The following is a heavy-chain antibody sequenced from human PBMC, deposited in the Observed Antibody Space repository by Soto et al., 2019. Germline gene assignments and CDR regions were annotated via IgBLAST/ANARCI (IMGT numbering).Heavy chain of an antibody. CDR2: IYYSGST. J-gene: IGHJ3*02. Sequence: SETLSLTCTVSGGSISSYYWSWIRQPPGKGLEWIGYIYYSGSTNYNPSLKSRVTISVDTSKNQFSLKLSSVTAADTAVYYCARDYGVDTAIAFDIWGQGTMVTVSS. CDR1: GGSISSYY. D-gene: IGHD5-18*01. V-gene: IGHV4-59*01. CDR3: ARDYGVDTAIAFDI.